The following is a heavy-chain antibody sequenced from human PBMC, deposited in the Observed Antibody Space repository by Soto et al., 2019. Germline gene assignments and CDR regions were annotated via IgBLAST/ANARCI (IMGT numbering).Heavy chain of an antibody. CDR1: GFTFRSYS. D-gene: IGHD6-6*01. J-gene: IGHJ5*02. Sequence: WGLMRLSCAASGFTFRSYSMXRVRQAPGKGLEWVSYISSSSSTIYYAGSVKGRLTISRDNAKNSLYLQMNSLRAEDTAVYYCARVRALYSSFNWFDPWGQGTLVTVSS. CDR3: ARVRALYSSFNWFDP. V-gene: IGHV3-48*01. CDR2: ISSSSSTI.